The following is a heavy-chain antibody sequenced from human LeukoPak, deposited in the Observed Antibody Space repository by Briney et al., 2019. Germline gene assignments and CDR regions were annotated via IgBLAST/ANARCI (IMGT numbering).Heavy chain of an antibody. D-gene: IGHD5-18*01. CDR3: ERSVGYSYGRAYYFYYGMDV. CDR1: GWTFSGYY. J-gene: IGHJ6*02. CDR2: TNHSGST. Sequence: AGTLRLTCAAYGWTFSGYYMSWIRQPPGKGLEWIAETNHSGSTNYNPSLKSRVTISAETSTNQFFLKLSTVTTADTDVYYCERSVGYSYGRAYYFYYGMDVWGQGTTVTVSS. V-gene: IGHV4-34*01.